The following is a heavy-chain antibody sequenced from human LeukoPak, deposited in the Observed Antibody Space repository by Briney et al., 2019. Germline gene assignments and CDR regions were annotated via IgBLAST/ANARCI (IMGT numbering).Heavy chain of an antibody. CDR2: INHDGSST. Sequence: HPGGSLRLSCATSGFTFTTFWMHWVRQAPGKGLVWVSRINHDGSSTNYADSVKGRFTISRDNSKSTLYIQMNSLRAEDTAVYYCARAKPKNMVRGLIMRRESRYYFDYWGQGTLVTVSS. CDR1: GFTFTTFW. V-gene: IGHV3-74*01. CDR3: ARAKPKNMVRGLIMRRESRYYFDY. J-gene: IGHJ4*02. D-gene: IGHD3-10*01.